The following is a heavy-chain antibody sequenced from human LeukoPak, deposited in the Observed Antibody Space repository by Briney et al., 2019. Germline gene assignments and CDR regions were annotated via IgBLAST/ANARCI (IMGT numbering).Heavy chain of an antibody. V-gene: IGHV4-59*08. J-gene: IGHJ4*02. Sequence: SETLSLTCTVSGGSISSYYWSWIRQPPGKGLEWIGYIYYSGSTNYNPSLKSRVTISVDTSKNQFSLKLSSVTAADTAVYYCASIGPSGWSFDYWGQGTLVTVSS. D-gene: IGHD1-26*01. CDR1: GGSISSYY. CDR2: IYYSGST. CDR3: ASIGPSGWSFDY.